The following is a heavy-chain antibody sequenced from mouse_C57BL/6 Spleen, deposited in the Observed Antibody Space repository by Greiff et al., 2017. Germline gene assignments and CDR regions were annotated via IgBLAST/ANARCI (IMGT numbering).Heavy chain of an antibody. Sequence: EVNVVESGGGLVKPGGSLKLSCAASGFTFSDYGMHWVRQAPEKGLEWVAYISSGSSTIYYADTVKGRFTISRDNAKNTLFLQMTSLRSEDTAMYYCARRVRGYFDVWGTGTTVTVSS. CDR2: ISSGSSTI. D-gene: IGHD2-14*01. CDR3: ARRVRGYFDV. J-gene: IGHJ1*03. V-gene: IGHV5-17*01. CDR1: GFTFSDYG.